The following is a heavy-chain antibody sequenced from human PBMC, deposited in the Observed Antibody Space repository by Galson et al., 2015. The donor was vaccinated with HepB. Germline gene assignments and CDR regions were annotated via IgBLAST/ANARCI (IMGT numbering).Heavy chain of an antibody. Sequence: PALVKPTQTLTLTCTFSGFSLSTSGVGVGWIRQPPGKALEWLALIYWDDDKRYSPSLKSRLTITKDTSKNQVVLTMTNMDPVDTATYYCAHTGHSSSWSYFDYWGQGTLVTVSS. V-gene: IGHV2-5*02. CDR1: GFSLSTSGVG. J-gene: IGHJ4*02. D-gene: IGHD6-13*01. CDR2: IYWDDDK. CDR3: AHTGHSSSWSYFDY.